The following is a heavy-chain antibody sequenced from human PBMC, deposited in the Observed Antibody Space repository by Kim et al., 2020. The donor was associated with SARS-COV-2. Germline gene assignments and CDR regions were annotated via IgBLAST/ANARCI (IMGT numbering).Heavy chain of an antibody. Sequence: SETLSLTCTVSGGSISSYYWSWIRQPPGKGLEWIGYIYYSGSTNYNPSLKSRVTISVDTSKNQFSLKLSSVTAADTAVYYCARGAYGSGSYYTYYGMDVWGQGTTVTVSS. J-gene: IGHJ6*02. D-gene: IGHD3-10*01. V-gene: IGHV4-59*13. CDR1: GGSISSYY. CDR3: ARGAYGSGSYYTYYGMDV. CDR2: IYYSGST.